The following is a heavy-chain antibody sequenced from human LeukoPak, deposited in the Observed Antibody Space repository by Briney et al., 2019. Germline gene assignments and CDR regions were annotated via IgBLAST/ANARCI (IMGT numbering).Heavy chain of an antibody. CDR2: INPSGGNT. V-gene: IGHV1-46*01. J-gene: IGHJ4*02. CDR3: ARGSSWPAEDY. CDR1: GYTFTSYY. D-gene: IGHD6-13*01. Sequence: ASVKVSCKASGYTFTSYYMHWVRQAPGQGLEWMGIINPSGGNTGYAQKFQGRVTMTRNTSISTAYMELSSLRSEDTAVYYCARGSSWPAEDYWGQGTLVTVSS.